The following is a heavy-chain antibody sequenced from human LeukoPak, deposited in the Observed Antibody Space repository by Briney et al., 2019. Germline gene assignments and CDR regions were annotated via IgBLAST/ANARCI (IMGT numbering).Heavy chain of an antibody. CDR3: ARDCGGSCLEVNDAFDI. J-gene: IGHJ3*02. CDR2: IVGSRDNT. D-gene: IGHD2-15*01. CDR1: GFSFSSYG. Sequence: GGSLRLSCAASGFSFSSYGMSWVRQAPGKGLEWVSDIVGSRDNTDYADSVKGRFTISRDNSKNTLYLQMNSLRAEDTAVYYCARDCGGSCLEVNDAFDIWGQGTMVTVSS. V-gene: IGHV3-23*01.